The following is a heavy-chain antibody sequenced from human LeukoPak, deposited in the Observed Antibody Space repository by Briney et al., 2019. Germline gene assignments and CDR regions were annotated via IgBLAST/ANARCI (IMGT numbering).Heavy chain of an antibody. J-gene: IGHJ4*02. CDR1: GYIFTNYW. V-gene: IGHV5-51*01. D-gene: IGHD5-24*01. CDR2: IYPGDSDT. Sequence: GESLKISCKGSGYIFTNYWIGWVRQMPGKGLVWMGIIYPGDSDTRYSPSFQGQVTISADKSISTAYLQWSSLKASDTAMYYCARSCRDGYRDFDYWGQGTLVTVSS. CDR3: ARSCRDGYRDFDY.